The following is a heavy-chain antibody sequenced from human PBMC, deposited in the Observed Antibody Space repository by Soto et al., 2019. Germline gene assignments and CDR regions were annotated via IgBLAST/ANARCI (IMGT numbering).Heavy chain of an antibody. CDR1: GYTFTSYG. CDR3: ARGLIETYSSRGYYYGMDV. D-gene: IGHD6-13*01. Sequence: ASVKVSCKASGYTFTSYGISWVRQAPGQGLEWMGWISAYNGNTTYAQKLQGRVTMTTDTSTSTAYMELRSLRSDDTAVYYCARGLIETYSSRGYYYGMDVWGQGTTVTVSS. J-gene: IGHJ6*02. CDR2: ISAYNGNT. V-gene: IGHV1-18*04.